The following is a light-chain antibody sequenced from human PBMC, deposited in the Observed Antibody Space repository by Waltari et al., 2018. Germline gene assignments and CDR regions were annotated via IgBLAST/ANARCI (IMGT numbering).Light chain of an antibody. V-gene: IGKV3-11*01. Sequence: EIVLTQSPATLSLSPGERATLSCRASQSVSSYLVWYQQKPRQAPRLLIYDEANRATGIPARFSGSGSGTDFTLTISGLEPEDSAVYYCQQRANWLTFGGGTKVEIK. CDR2: DEA. J-gene: IGKJ4*01. CDR1: QSVSSY. CDR3: QQRANWLT.